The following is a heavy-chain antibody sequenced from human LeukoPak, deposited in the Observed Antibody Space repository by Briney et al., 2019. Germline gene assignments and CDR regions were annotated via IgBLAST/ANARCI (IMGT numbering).Heavy chain of an antibody. D-gene: IGHD1-20*01. V-gene: IGHV3-23*01. J-gene: IGHJ4*02. Sequence: GGSLRLSCAASGFTFSSYAMSWVRQAPGKGLEWVSAISGSGGSTYYADSVKGRFTISRENSKNTLYLQMNSLRAEDTAVYYCAKDNWNDFRGYFDYWGQGTLVTVSS. CDR1: GFTFSSYA. CDR2: ISGSGGST. CDR3: AKDNWNDFRGYFDY.